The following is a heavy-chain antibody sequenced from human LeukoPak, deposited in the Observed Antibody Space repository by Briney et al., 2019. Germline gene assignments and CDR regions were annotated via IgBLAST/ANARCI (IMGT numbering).Heavy chain of an antibody. CDR1: GFTFDSYA. CDR2: ISGGSEDT. D-gene: IGHD1-1*01. V-gene: IGHV3-23*01. CDR3: AKANWVSNADAVW. J-gene: IGHJ4*02. Sequence: GGSLRLSCTASGFTFDSYAMSWVRQAPGKGLEWVSSISGGSEDTYFADSVKGRFTLSRDDSRNTVYLQLNNLRVEDTAIYYCAKANWVSNADAVWWGQGTQVTVSS.